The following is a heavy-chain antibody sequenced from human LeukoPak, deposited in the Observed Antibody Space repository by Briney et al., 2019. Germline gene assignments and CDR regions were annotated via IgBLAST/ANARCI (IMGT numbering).Heavy chain of an antibody. CDR1: GYTFTGYY. V-gene: IGHV1-2*02. CDR3: ARDFDGSGYGDY. Sequence: GASVKVSCKASGYTFTGYYMHWVRQAPGQGLGWMGWINPNSGGTNYAQKFQGRVTMTRDTSISTAYMELSRLRSDDTAVYYCARDFDGSGYGDYWGQGTLVTVSS. CDR2: INPNSGGT. J-gene: IGHJ4*02. D-gene: IGHD5-12*01.